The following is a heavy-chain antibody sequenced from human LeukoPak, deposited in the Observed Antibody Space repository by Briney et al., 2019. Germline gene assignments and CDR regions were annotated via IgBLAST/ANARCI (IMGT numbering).Heavy chain of an antibody. D-gene: IGHD3-22*01. CDR2: IRSKAYGGTT. J-gene: IGHJ5*02. V-gene: IGHV3-49*04. CDR1: GFTFGDYA. CDR3: TRDLRTYYYDSSGYYR. Sequence: GGSLRLSCTASGFTFGDYAMSWVRQAPGKGLEWVGFIRSKAYGGTTEYAASVKGRFTISRDDSKSIAYLQMNSLKTEDTAVYYCTRDLRTYYYDSSGYYRWGQGTLVTVSS.